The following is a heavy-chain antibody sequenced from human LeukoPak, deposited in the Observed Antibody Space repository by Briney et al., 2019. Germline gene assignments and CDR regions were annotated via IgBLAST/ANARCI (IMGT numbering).Heavy chain of an antibody. V-gene: IGHV3-21*01. CDR2: ISSSSSYI. CDR1: GFTFSSYS. J-gene: IGHJ3*02. CDR3: AREGFGGYQLLYEAFDI. Sequence: TGGSLRLSCAASGFTFSSYSMNWVRQAPGKGLEWVSSISSSSSYIYYADSVKGRFTISRDNAKNSLYLQMNSLRAEDTAVYYCAREGFGGYQLLYEAFDIWGQGTMVTVSS. D-gene: IGHD2-2*02.